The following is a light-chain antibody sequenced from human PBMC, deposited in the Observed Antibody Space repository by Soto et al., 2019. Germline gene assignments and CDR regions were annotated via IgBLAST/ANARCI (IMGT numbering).Light chain of an antibody. V-gene: IGKV3-20*01. CDR3: QQYGISPRT. CDR2: SAS. CDR1: QIFSSRS. J-gene: IGKJ1*01. Sequence: EIVLTQSPGTLSLSPGERATLSCRASQIFSSRSLAWYQQKPGQAPRLLIYSASSRATGIPDRFSGSGSGTDFTLTISRLEPEDFAVYYCQQYGISPRTFGQGTKVEIK.